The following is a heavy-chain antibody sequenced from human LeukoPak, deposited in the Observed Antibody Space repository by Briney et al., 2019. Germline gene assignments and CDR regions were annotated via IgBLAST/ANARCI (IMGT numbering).Heavy chain of an antibody. D-gene: IGHD6-25*01. CDR3: ARGLSAFYGMDV. Sequence: SVKATCKASGGTFSSYAISWVRQAPGQGLEWMGRIIPILGIANYAQKFQGGVTITADKSTSTAYMELSSLRSEDTAVYYCARGLSAFYGMDVWGQGTTVTVSS. CDR1: GGTFSSYA. CDR2: IIPILGIA. V-gene: IGHV1-69*04. J-gene: IGHJ6*02.